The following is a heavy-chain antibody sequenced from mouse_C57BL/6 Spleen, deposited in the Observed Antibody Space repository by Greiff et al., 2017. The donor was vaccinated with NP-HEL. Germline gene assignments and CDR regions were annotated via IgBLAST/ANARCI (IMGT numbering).Heavy chain of an antibody. J-gene: IGHJ4*01. CDR3: ARGYYGSSRDYAMDY. CDR1: GFTFSSYT. CDR2: ISGGGGNT. Sequence: EVQLVESGGGLVKPGGSLKLSCAASGFTFSSYTMSWVRQTPEKRLEWVATISGGGGNTYYPDSVKGRFTISRDNAKNTLYLQMSSLRSEDTALYYCARGYYGSSRDYAMDYWGQGTSVTVSS. V-gene: IGHV5-9*01. D-gene: IGHD1-1*01.